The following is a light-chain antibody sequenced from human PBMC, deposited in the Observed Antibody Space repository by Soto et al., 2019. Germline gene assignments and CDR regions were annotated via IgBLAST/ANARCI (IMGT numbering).Light chain of an antibody. V-gene: IGKV3-20*01. Sequence: EIVMTQSPATLSVSPGETASLSCRASQSAVNFLAWYQQKPGQAPRLLIYGASSRATGIPDRFSGTVSGTDFTLTISRLEPEDFAVYYCQQYGRSPITFGQGTRLEI. CDR2: GAS. CDR1: QSAVNF. CDR3: QQYGRSPIT. J-gene: IGKJ5*01.